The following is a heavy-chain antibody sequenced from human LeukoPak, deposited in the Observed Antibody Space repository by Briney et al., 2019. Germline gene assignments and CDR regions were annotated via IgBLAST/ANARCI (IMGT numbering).Heavy chain of an antibody. CDR3: AKSRLYSSGSTDY. D-gene: IGHD6-19*01. CDR2: ISSDGSNK. V-gene: IGHV3-30*18. J-gene: IGHJ4*02. Sequence: GSLRLSCAASGFTFSAFGMHWVRQAPGKGLEWVAVISSDGSNKYYTDSAKGRFTISRDNSKNTLYMEMNSLRPEDTAVYYCAKSRLYSSGSTDYWGQGTLVTVSS. CDR1: GFTFSAFG.